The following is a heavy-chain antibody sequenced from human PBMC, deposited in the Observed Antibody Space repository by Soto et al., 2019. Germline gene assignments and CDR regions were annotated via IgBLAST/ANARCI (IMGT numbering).Heavy chain of an antibody. Sequence: SETLSLTCTVSGGSISSYYWSWIRQPPGEGLEWIGYIYYSGSTNYNPSLKSRVTISLDTSKNQFSLKLSSVTAADTAVDYCARDYGDYGMDVWGQGTTVTVSS. D-gene: IGHD4-17*01. V-gene: IGHV4-59*01. J-gene: IGHJ6*02. CDR3: ARDYGDYGMDV. CDR1: GGSISSYY. CDR2: IYYSGST.